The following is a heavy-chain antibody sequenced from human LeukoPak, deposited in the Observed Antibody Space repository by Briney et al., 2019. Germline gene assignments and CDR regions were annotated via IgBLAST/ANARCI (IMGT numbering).Heavy chain of an antibody. Sequence: ASVKVSCKAPGGTFSTLAISWVRQAPGQGLEWMGWVVGHNGHTNYAQKFQGRVVMTTDTSTTTAYMELRSLKSDDTAIYYCATVGRLHYVLEDWGQGTLVTVSS. CDR2: VVGHNGHT. CDR1: GGTFSTLA. J-gene: IGHJ4*02. D-gene: IGHD3-3*01. CDR3: ATVGRLHYVLED. V-gene: IGHV1-18*01.